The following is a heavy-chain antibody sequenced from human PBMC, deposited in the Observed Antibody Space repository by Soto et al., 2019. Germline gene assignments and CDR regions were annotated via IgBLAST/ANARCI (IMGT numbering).Heavy chain of an antibody. D-gene: IGHD5-12*01. Sequence: PSETLSLTCTVSSGSISSGGFYWTRLRQSPGRGLEWIGYIIYTGSTYYNPSLKSRVSISIDTSETQFSLNLRFVTAADTAVYYCARDWRVATTVRPDGMDVWGQGTSVTVSS. CDR3: ARDWRVATTVRPDGMDV. CDR1: SGSISSGGFY. CDR2: IIYTGST. J-gene: IGHJ6*02. V-gene: IGHV4-30-4*01.